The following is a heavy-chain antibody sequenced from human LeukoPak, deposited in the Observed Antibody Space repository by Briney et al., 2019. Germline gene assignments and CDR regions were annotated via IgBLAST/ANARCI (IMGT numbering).Heavy chain of an antibody. J-gene: IGHJ3*02. D-gene: IGHD2-2*01. CDR2: IYYSGST. Sequence: TPSETLSLTCTVSGGSISSYYWSWIRQPPGKGLEWIGYIYYSGSTNYNPSLKSRVTISVDTSKNQFSLKLSSVTAADTAVYYCAREGSISDAIDIWGQGTMVTVSS. CDR1: GGSISSYY. CDR3: AREGSISDAIDI. V-gene: IGHV4-59*12.